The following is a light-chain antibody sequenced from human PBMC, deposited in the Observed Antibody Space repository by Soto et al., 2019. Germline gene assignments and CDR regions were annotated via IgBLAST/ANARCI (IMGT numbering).Light chain of an antibody. J-gene: IGKJ1*01. CDR2: GAS. Sequence: EIVLTQSPATMSLSPVEIATLSCSARQSVSTYLAWYQKKPGQSPRLLIYGASTRATGIPARFSGSGSGTDFSLIIGRLEPEDFAVYICQQYGASPWTFGQGPKV. V-gene: IGKV3-11*01. CDR1: QSVSTY. CDR3: QQYGASPWT.